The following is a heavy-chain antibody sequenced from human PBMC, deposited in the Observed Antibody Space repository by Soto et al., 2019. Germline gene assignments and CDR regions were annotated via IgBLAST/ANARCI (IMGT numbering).Heavy chain of an antibody. J-gene: IGHJ6*02. Sequence: SVKVTCKASGGTFSSYAISWVRQAPGQGLEWMGGIIPIFGTANYAQKFQGRVTITADESTSTAYMELSSLRSEDTAVYYCAACSWYLAYYYYGMDVWGQGTTVTVSS. V-gene: IGHV1-69*13. CDR3: AACSWYLAYYYYGMDV. CDR1: GGTFSSYA. CDR2: IIPIFGTA. D-gene: IGHD6-13*01.